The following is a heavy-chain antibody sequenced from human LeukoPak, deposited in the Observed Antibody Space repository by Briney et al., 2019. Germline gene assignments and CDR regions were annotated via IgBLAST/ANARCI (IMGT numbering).Heavy chain of an antibody. V-gene: IGHV3-74*03. J-gene: IGHJ4*02. D-gene: IGHD5-12*01. CDR3: AKEMKPWMHFDY. CDR1: GFTFSRYW. Sequence: GGSLRLSCAASGFTFSRYWMHWVRQAPGKGLMWVSRISPDGSTTLYADSVKGRFTISRDNAKNTLYLQMNSLGAEDTAVYYCAKEMKPWMHFDYWGQGTLVTVSS. CDR2: ISPDGSTT.